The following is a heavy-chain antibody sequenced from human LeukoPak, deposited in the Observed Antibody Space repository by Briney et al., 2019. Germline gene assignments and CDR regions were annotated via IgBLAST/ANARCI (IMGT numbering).Heavy chain of an antibody. J-gene: IGHJ6*03. V-gene: IGHV4-38-2*01. CDR1: GYSISSGYY. CDR3: ARTEQVDYYKDV. D-gene: IGHD1-14*01. Sequence: SETLSLTCAVSGYSISSGYYWGWIRQPPGKGLEWIGSIYHSGSTYYNPSLKSRVTISVDTSKNQFSLKLSSVTAADTAVYYCARTEQVDYYKDVWGKGTTVTVSS. CDR2: IYHSGST.